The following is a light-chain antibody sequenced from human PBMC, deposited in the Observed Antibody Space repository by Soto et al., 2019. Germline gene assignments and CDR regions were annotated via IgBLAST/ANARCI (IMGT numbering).Light chain of an antibody. CDR3: SSYTSSSILYV. Sequence: QSALTQPASVSGSPGQSITISCTGTSSVVGGYNYVSWYQQHPGKAPKLMIYEVSNRPSGVSNRFSGSKSGNTASLTISGLQAEDEADYYCSSYTSSSILYVFGTGTKVTVL. V-gene: IGLV2-14*01. CDR2: EVS. CDR1: SSVVGGYNY. J-gene: IGLJ1*01.